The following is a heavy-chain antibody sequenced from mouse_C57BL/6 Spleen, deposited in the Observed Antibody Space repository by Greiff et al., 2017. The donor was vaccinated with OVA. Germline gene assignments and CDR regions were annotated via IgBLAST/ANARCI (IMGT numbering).Heavy chain of an antibody. V-gene: IGHV5-17*01. CDR3: ARDDGYYNYAMDY. CDR1: GFTFSDYG. Sequence: EVKVVESGGGLVKPGGSLKLSCAASGFTFSDYGMHWVRQAPEKGLEWVAYISSGSSTIYYADTVKGRFTISRDNAKNTLFLQMTSLRSEDTAMYYCARDDGYYNYAMDYWGQGTSVTVSS. J-gene: IGHJ4*01. CDR2: ISSGSSTI. D-gene: IGHD2-3*01.